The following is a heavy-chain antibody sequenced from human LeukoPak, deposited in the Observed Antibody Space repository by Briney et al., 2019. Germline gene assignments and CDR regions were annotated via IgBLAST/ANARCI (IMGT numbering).Heavy chain of an antibody. Sequence: PSETLSLTCTVSGGSISSSIYYWGWIRQPPGKGLEWIGSIYYSGSTYYNPSLKSRVTISVDTSKNQFSLKLSSVTAADTAVYYCARQSLWAHYDFWSGYYFDYWGQGTLVTVSS. J-gene: IGHJ4*02. CDR2: IYYSGST. CDR1: GGSISSSIYY. V-gene: IGHV4-39*01. CDR3: ARQSLWAHYDFWSGYYFDY. D-gene: IGHD3-3*01.